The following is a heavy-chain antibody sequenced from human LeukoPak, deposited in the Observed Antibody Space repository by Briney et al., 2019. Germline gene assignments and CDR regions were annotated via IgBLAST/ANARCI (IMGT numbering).Heavy chain of an antibody. J-gene: IGHJ3*02. Sequence: SETLSLTCAVYGGSFSGYYWSWIRQPPGKGLEWIGEINHSGSTNYNPSLKSRVTISVDTSKNQFSLKLSSVTAADAAVYYCARRGGDSSGYYSRRAHDAFDIWGQGTMVTVSS. CDR3: ARRGGDSSGYYSRRAHDAFDI. CDR1: GGSFSGYY. D-gene: IGHD3-22*01. CDR2: INHSGST. V-gene: IGHV4-34*01.